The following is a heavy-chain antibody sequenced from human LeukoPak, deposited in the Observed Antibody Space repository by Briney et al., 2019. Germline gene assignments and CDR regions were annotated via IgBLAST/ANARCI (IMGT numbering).Heavy chain of an antibody. J-gene: IGHJ5*02. D-gene: IGHD6-6*01. CDR1: GGSISSGGYY. CDR3: ARNSGREYSSSNWFDP. V-gene: IGHV4-61*08. CDR2: ISYNGRT. Sequence: SETLSLTCTVSGGSISSGGYYWSWIRQPPGKGLEWIGYISYNGRTNYNPSLKSRVTISVDTSKSQFSLKLTSVTAADTAVYYCARNSGREYSSSNWFDPWGQGTLVTVSS.